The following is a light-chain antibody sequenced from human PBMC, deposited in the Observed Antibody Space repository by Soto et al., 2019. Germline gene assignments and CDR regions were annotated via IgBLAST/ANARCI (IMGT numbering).Light chain of an antibody. Sequence: QSALTQPASVSGSPGQSITISCTGTSSDVGNYNYVSWYQQYPGKAPKLMIYDVSNRPSGVSYRFSGSKSGNTASLTISGLQAEDEADYYCSSYASGSTYVFGSGTKLTVL. CDR3: SSYASGSTYV. CDR2: DVS. J-gene: IGLJ1*01. CDR1: SSDVGNYNY. V-gene: IGLV2-14*01.